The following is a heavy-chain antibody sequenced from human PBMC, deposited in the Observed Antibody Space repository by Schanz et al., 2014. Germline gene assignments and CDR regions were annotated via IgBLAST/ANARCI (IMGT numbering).Heavy chain of an antibody. CDR3: ATAENASGSYGLPACGV. V-gene: IGHV1-24*01. D-gene: IGHD3-10*01. CDR2: LDLEDGEI. Sequence: QVQLVQSGAEVKKAGASVKVSCKVSGYTLSKLSIHWVRQAPGKGLEWMGGLDLEDGEIVYAEQLKGRVTMTEDTSTDPAYMELSSLRSQDTDVYYCATAENASGSYGLPACGVWGQGTTVIVSS. CDR1: GYTLSKLS. J-gene: IGHJ6*02.